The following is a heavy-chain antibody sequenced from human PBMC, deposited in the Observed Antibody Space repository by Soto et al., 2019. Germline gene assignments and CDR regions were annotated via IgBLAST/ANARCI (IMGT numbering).Heavy chain of an antibody. CDR2: SIPMLGMS. V-gene: IGHV1-69*02. J-gene: IGHJ4*02. CDR3: ATNYGSGSAHFDY. D-gene: IGHD3-10*01. CDR1: GGTFSSYT. Sequence: QVQLVQSGPEVKKPGSSVRVSCTASGGTFSSYTINWVRQVPGQGPEWMGRSIPMLGMSNYAQKFQGRVMMIVDKSTNTVYMELSSLRSEDTAIYYCATNYGSGSAHFDYWGQGTLVTVSS.